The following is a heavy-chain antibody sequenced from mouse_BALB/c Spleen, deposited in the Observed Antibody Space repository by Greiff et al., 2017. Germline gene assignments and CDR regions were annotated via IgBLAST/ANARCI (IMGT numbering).Heavy chain of an antibody. CDR1: GYSFTSYW. V-gene: IGHV1-5*01. J-gene: IGHJ3*01. CDR3: TRNYRYDVWFAY. D-gene: IGHD2-14*01. CDR2: IYPGNSDT. Sequence: VQLQQSGTVLARPGASVKMSCKASGYSFTSYWMHWVKQRPGQGLEWIGAIYPGNSDTSYNQKFKCKAKLTAVTSASTAYMELSSLTNEDSAVYYCTRNYRYDVWFAYWGQGTLVTVSA.